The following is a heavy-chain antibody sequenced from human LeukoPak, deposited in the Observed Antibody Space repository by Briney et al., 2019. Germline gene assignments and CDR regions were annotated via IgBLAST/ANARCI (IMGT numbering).Heavy chain of an antibody. CDR1: GGSISSYY. CDR3: ARVQFAGWDRYFDL. CDR2: ISYSGST. D-gene: IGHD1-26*01. J-gene: IGHJ2*01. V-gene: IGHV4-59*08. Sequence: SETLSLTCTVSGGSISSYYWSWIRQPPGKGLEWIAYISYSGSTNYNPSLKSRVTISVDTSKNQFSLNLTSVFAADTAVYYCARVQFAGWDRYFDLWGRGTLVTVSS.